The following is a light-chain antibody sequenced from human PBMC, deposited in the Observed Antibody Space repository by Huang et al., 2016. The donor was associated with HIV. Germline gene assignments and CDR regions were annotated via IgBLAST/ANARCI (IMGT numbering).Light chain of an antibody. Sequence: LLTQSPATLALSPGERATLSCRSSQDIGKYLAWYQHKPGQGPRLLIYAASNRAIGIPARFSGSGSGTHFTLTISSLEPEDFAVYHCQQDSKWPRTFGQGTKLEIK. CDR1: QDIGKY. V-gene: IGKV3-11*01. CDR2: AAS. J-gene: IGKJ2*01. CDR3: QQDSKWPRT.